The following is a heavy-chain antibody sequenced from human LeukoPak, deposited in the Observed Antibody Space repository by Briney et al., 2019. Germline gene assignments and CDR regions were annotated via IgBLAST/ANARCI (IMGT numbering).Heavy chain of an antibody. Sequence: PGGSLRLSCAASGFTFSSYAMSWVRQAPGKGLEWVSAISGSGGSTYYADSVKGRFTISRDNSKNTLYLQMNSLRAEDAAVYYCAEKGDYVWGSYRFDYWGQGTLVTVSS. D-gene: IGHD3-16*02. CDR1: GFTFSSYA. V-gene: IGHV3-23*01. J-gene: IGHJ4*02. CDR2: ISGSGGST. CDR3: AEKGDYVWGSYRFDY.